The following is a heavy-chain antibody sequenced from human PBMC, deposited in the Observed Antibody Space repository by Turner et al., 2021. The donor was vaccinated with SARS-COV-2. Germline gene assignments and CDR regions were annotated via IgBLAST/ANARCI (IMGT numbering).Heavy chain of an antibody. V-gene: IGHV4-39*01. CDR2: IYYSGST. Sequence: QLQLQESGPGLVKPSETLSLPCTVSGGSISSSTYYWGWIRQPPGKGLGWIGNIYYSGSTYYNPSLKSRVTISVDTSKNQFSLKLSSVTAADTAVYYCARLMDTAMDYYGMDVWGQGTTVTVSS. CDR1: GGSISSSTYY. CDR3: ARLMDTAMDYYGMDV. J-gene: IGHJ6*02. D-gene: IGHD5-18*01.